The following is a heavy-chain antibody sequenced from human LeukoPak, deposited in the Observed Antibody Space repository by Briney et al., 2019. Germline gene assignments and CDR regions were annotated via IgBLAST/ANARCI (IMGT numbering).Heavy chain of an antibody. CDR1: GFTFSSYA. D-gene: IGHD3-22*01. V-gene: IGHV3-30*04. CDR2: ISYDGSNK. Sequence: GGSLRLSCAASGFTFSSYAMHWVRQAPGKGLEWVAVISYDGSNKYYADSVKGRFTISRDNSKNTLYLKMNSLRAEDTAVYYCARDSSGYVYAFDIWGQGTMVTVSS. CDR3: ARDSSGYVYAFDI. J-gene: IGHJ3*02.